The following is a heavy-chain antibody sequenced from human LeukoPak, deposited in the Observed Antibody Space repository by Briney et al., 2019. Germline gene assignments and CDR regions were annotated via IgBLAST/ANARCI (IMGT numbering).Heavy chain of an antibody. J-gene: IGHJ4*02. CDR1: GGSFSGYY. CDR3: ARARPNFGDYGVIDY. CDR2: INHSGST. D-gene: IGHD4-17*01. V-gene: IGHV4-34*01. Sequence: SEALSLTCVVCGGSFSGYYWSWMRQPPGKGLEWIGEINHSGSTNYNPSLKSRVTISVATSKNQFSLQLSSVTAADTAVYYCARARPNFGDYGVIDYGGQGTLVTASS.